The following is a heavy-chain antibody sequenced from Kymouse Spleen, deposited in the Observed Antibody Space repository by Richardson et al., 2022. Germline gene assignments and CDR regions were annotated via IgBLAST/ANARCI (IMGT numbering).Heavy chain of an antibody. CDR3: ARRYCGGDCPFDY. J-gene: IGHJ4*02. CDR2: INHSGST. Sequence: QVQLQQWGAGLLKPSETLSLTCAVYGGSFSGYYWSWIRQPPGKGLEWIGEINHSGSTNYNPSLKSRVTISVDTSKNQFSLKLSSVTAADTAVYYCARRYCGGDCPFDYWGQGTLVTVSS. V-gene: IGHV4-34*01. CDR1: GGSFSGYY. D-gene: IGHD2-21*02.